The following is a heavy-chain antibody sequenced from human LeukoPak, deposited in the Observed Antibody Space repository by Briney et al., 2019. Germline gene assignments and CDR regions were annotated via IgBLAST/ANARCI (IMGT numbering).Heavy chain of an antibody. CDR1: GGTFSSYA. J-gene: IGHJ4*02. V-gene: IGHV1-69*13. CDR3: ARDAPAAAGTTPQGY. CDR2: IIPIFGTA. D-gene: IGHD6-13*01. Sequence: ASVKVSCKASGGTFSSYAISWVRQAPGQGLEWMGGIIPIFGTANYAQKFQGRVTITADESKSTAYMELSSLRSEDTAVYYCARDAPAAAGTTPQGYWGQGTLVTVSS.